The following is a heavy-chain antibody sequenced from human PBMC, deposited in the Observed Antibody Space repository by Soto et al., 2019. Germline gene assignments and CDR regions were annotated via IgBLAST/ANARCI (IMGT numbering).Heavy chain of an antibody. Sequence: GGSLRLSCAASGFTFSSYGMHWVRQAPGKGLEWVAVISYDGSNKYYADSVKGRFTISRDNAKNTLYLQMNSLRAEDTAVYYFAKVYRMLSHCAAFDTWGQGTMVPVSS. CDR1: GFTFSSYG. D-gene: IGHD2-21*01. CDR2: ISYDGSNK. CDR3: AKVYRMLSHCAAFDT. J-gene: IGHJ3*02. V-gene: IGHV3-30*18.